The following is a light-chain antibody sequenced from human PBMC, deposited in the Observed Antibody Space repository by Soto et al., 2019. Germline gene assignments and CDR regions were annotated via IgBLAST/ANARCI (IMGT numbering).Light chain of an antibody. CDR1: QTVSNNY. CDR3: LQYGGSSCT. V-gene: IGKV3-20*01. CDR2: AAT. Sequence: EVVLTQSPGTLSLSPGERATLSCRANQTVSNNYLAWYQQKPGQAPRLLIYAATSRTSGIPDRFSGSGSGTDFTLYISRLEPEDFAVYYCLQYGGSSCTVGQGARLDIK. J-gene: IGKJ2*02.